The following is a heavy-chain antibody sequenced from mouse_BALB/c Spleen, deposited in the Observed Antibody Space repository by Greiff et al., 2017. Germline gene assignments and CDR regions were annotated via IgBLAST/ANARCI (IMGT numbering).Heavy chain of an antibody. Sequence: EVKLMESGGGLVKPGGSLKLSCAASGFTFSSYAMSWVRQTPEKRLEWVASISSGGSTYYPDSVKGRFTISRDNARNILYLQMSSLRSEDTAMYYCARGQDRGNYYYYAMDYWGQGTSVTVSS. D-gene: IGHD2-1*01. J-gene: IGHJ4*01. CDR2: ISSGGST. CDR3: ARGQDRGNYYYYAMDY. V-gene: IGHV5-6-5*01. CDR1: GFTFSSYA.